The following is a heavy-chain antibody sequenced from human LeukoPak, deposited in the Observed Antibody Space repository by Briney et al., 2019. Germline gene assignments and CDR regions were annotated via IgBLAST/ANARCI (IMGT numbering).Heavy chain of an antibody. Sequence: GASVKVSCKASGYTFTSYGISWVRQAPGQGLEWMGWISAYNGNTNYAQKLQGRVTMTTDTSTSAAYMELRSLRSDDTAVYYCARGSSSGYSYGGDAFDIWGQGTMVTVSS. J-gene: IGHJ3*02. CDR3: ARGSSSGYSYGGDAFDI. CDR1: GYTFTSYG. D-gene: IGHD5-18*01. V-gene: IGHV1-18*01. CDR2: ISAYNGNT.